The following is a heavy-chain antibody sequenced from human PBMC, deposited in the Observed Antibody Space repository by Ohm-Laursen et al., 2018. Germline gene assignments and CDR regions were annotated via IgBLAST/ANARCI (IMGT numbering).Heavy chain of an antibody. V-gene: IGHV4-38-2*01. CDR3: ARATYYYDRSGYYYFDY. CDR1: GYSISSGYY. CDR2: IYHSGST. J-gene: IGHJ4*02. D-gene: IGHD3-22*01. Sequence: PETLSLTCAVSGYSISSGYYWGWIRQPPGKGLEWIGSIYHSGSTYYNPSLKSRVTISVDTSKNQLSLKLSSVTAADTAVYYCARATYYYDRSGYYYFDYWGQGTLVTVSS.